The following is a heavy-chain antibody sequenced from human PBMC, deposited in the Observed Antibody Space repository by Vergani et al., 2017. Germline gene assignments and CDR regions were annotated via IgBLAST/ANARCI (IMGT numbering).Heavy chain of an antibody. CDR2: ISYDGSNK. CDR1: GFTFSSYA. V-gene: IGHV3-30*01. Sequence: QVQLVESGGGVVQPGRSLRLSCAASGFTFSSYAMHWVRQAPGKGLEWVAVISYDGSNKYYADSVKGRFTISRDNSKNTLYLQMNSLRAEDTAVYYCARDIRLAEGFDYWGQGTLVTVSS. CDR3: ARDIRLAEGFDY. D-gene: IGHD6-25*01. J-gene: IGHJ4*02.